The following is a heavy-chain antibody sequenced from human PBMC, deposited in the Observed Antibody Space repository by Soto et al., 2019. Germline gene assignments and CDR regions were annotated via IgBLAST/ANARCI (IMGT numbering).Heavy chain of an antibody. V-gene: IGHV1-18*04. Sequence: ASVKVSCKASGDTFTSNGISWVRQAPGQGLEWLAWISIYNGNTQYAQKVQGRVTMTTDTSTNTAYVELRSLRSDDTAVYYCARAPGSSSRPLVFDYWGQGTLVTVSS. CDR1: GDTFTSNG. D-gene: IGHD6-6*01. CDR3: ARAPGSSSRPLVFDY. CDR2: ISIYNGNT. J-gene: IGHJ4*02.